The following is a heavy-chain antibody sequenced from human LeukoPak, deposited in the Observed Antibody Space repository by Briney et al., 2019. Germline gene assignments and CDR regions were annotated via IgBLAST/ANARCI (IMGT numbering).Heavy chain of an antibody. CDR3: ARQYCSSTGCSYMDV. V-gene: IGHV3-21*01. CDR2: ISSSSSYI. Sequence: GGSLRLSCAASGFTFSSYSMNWVRQAPGKGLEWVSSISSSSSYIYYADSVKGRFTISRDNAKNSLYLQMNSLRAEDTAVYYCARQYCSSTGCSYMDVWGKGTTVTVSS. CDR1: GFTFSSYS. J-gene: IGHJ6*03. D-gene: IGHD2-2*01.